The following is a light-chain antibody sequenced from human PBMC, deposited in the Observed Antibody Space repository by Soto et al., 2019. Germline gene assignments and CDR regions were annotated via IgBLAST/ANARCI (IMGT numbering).Light chain of an antibody. J-gene: IGKJ4*01. CDR1: QSVSSNY. CDR3: QQYGSSPLT. Sequence: EIVLTLSPATLSLSPGERATLSCRASQSVSSNYLAWYQQKPGQAPRLLIYAASTRATGIPDRFSGSGSGTDFTLAINRLEPEDFAVYYCQQYGSSPLTFGGGTKVDIK. V-gene: IGKV3-20*01. CDR2: AAS.